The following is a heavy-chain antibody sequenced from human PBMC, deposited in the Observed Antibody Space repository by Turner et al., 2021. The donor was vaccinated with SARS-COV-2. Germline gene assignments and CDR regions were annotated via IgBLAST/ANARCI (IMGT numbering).Heavy chain of an antibody. J-gene: IGHJ4*02. Sequence: QVQLQESGPGLVKPSETLSLTCTVSGGSISSYYWSWIRQPPGKGLEWIGYIYYSGSTNYNPSLKSRVTISVDTTKNQFSLKLGSVTAADTAVYYCARRTHYYDSSGYYDIYYFDYWGQGTLVTVSS. CDR1: GGSISSYY. CDR2: IYYSGST. CDR3: ARRTHYYDSSGYYDIYYFDY. D-gene: IGHD3-22*01. V-gene: IGHV4-59*08.